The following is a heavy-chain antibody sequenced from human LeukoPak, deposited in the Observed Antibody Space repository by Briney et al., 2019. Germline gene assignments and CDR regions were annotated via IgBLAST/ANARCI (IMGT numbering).Heavy chain of an antibody. Sequence: GGPLRLSCAASGFTFSSYGMHWVRQAPGKGLEWVAVIWYDGSNKYYADSVKGRFTLSRDNSKNTLYLQMNSLRAEDTAVYYCAGSYSSGWYYYYYYGMDVWGQGTTVTVS. CDR3: AGSYSSGWYYYYYYGMDV. CDR2: IWYDGSNK. J-gene: IGHJ6*02. D-gene: IGHD6-19*01. CDR1: GFTFSSYG. V-gene: IGHV3-33*01.